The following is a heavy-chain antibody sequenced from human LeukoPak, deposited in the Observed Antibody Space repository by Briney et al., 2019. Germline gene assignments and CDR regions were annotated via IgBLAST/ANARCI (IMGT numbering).Heavy chain of an antibody. CDR1: GFTFSNYA. Sequence: GGSLRLSCAASGFTFSNYAMHWVRQAPGKGLEWVAVILYDGSNQYYADSVKGRFTISRDNSKNTLYLQMNSLRAEDTAVYYCAKGGPGGTGTFDYWGQGTLVTVSS. CDR3: AKGGPGGTGTFDY. CDR2: ILYDGSNQ. D-gene: IGHD1-7*01. J-gene: IGHJ4*02. V-gene: IGHV3-30-3*01.